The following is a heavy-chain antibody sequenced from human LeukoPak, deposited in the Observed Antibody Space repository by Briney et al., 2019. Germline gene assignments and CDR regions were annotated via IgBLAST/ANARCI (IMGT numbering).Heavy chain of an antibody. CDR2: ISGSGGST. Sequence: PGGSLRLSCAASGFTFSSYAMHWVRQAPGKGLEWVSAISGSGGSTYYADSVKGRFTISRDNSKNTLYLQMNSLRAEDTAVYYCAKRTDYGDYVGYFDYWGQGTLVTVSS. CDR1: GFTFSSYA. J-gene: IGHJ4*02. D-gene: IGHD4-17*01. V-gene: IGHV3-23*01. CDR3: AKRTDYGDYVGYFDY.